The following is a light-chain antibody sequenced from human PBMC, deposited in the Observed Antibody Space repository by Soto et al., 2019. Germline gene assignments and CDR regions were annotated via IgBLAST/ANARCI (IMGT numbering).Light chain of an antibody. CDR3: QQYNNWPPIT. J-gene: IGKJ5*01. Sequence: ETVITQSPATLSVSPGERATLSCSASQSVSSKLAWYQQKPGQAPRLLIYGASTRATGIPARFSGSGSGTEFTLTISSLQSEDFVVYYCQQYNNWPPITFGQGTRLEIK. CDR1: QSVSSK. V-gene: IGKV3D-15*01. CDR2: GAS.